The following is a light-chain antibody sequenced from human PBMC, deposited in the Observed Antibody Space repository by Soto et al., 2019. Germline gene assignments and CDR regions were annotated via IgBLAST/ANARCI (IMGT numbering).Light chain of an antibody. J-gene: IGLJ2*01. Sequence: SYELTQPPSVSVSPGQTANITCSGDKLGDKYASWYQQKPGQSPVLVIYQDFGRPSGIPERFSGSNSGDTATLTISGTQAMDDAEYYCLVWASSSVVFGGGTKVTVL. CDR2: QDF. CDR1: KLGDKY. V-gene: IGLV3-1*01. CDR3: LVWASSSVV.